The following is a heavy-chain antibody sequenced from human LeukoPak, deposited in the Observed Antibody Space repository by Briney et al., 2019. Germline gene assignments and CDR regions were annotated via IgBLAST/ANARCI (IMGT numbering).Heavy chain of an antibody. V-gene: IGHV1-2*02. Sequence: ASVKVSCKASGYTFTGYYMHWVRQAPGQGLEWMGWINPNSGGTNYAQKFQGRVTMTRNTSISTAYMELSSLRSEDTAVYYCAYYDFWSGYYTGANGMDVWGQGTTVTVSS. CDR3: AYYDFWSGYYTGANGMDV. CDR1: GYTFTGYY. J-gene: IGHJ6*02. D-gene: IGHD3-3*01. CDR2: INPNSGGT.